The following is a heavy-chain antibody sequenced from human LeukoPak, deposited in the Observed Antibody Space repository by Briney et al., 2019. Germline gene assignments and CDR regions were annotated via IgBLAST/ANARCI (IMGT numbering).Heavy chain of an antibody. CDR2: ISYDGSNK. V-gene: IGHV3-30-3*01. D-gene: IGHD3-22*01. J-gene: IGHJ4*02. Sequence: GRSLRLSCAASGFTFSSYAMHWVRQAPGKGLEWVAVISYDGSNKYYADSVKGRFTISRDNSKNTLYLQMNSLRAEDTAVYYCASHEAGSYYDSSGYSGALDYWGQGTLVTVSS. CDR3: ASHEAGSYYDSSGYSGALDY. CDR1: GFTFSSYA.